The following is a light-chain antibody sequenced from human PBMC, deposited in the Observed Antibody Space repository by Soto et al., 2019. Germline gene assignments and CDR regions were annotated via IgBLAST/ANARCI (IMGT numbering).Light chain of an antibody. Sequence: QSALTQPASVSGSPGQSITISCTGTSSDVGGYNNVSWYQQHPGKAPKLMIYDVSNRPSGVSNRFSGSKSGNTASLTISGLQAEDEADYYCSSYTSSSTPLFGGGTKVTVL. J-gene: IGLJ2*01. CDR3: SSYTSSSTPL. CDR2: DVS. V-gene: IGLV2-14*01. CDR1: SSDVGGYNN.